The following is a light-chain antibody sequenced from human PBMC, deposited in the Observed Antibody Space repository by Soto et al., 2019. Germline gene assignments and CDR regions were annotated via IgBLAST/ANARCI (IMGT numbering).Light chain of an antibody. Sequence: AIQMTQSPSSLSASVGDRVTITCRASQGIRDDLGWYQQKPGKAPKLLIYAASNLQSGVPSRFSGSGSGTDFTLIISSLQPEDFATYYCQPYNNWPLTFGGGTKVDIK. J-gene: IGKJ4*01. CDR3: QPYNNWPLT. CDR2: AAS. CDR1: QGIRDD. V-gene: IGKV1-6*01.